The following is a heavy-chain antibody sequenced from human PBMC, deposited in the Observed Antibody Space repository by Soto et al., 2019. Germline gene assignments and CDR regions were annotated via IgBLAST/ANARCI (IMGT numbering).Heavy chain of an antibody. J-gene: IGHJ4*02. CDR3: ARDLGYYDSSGYFDY. V-gene: IGHV3-11*01. CDR2: ISSSDTII. Sequence: PGGSLRLSCAASGFTFSDYYMSWIRQAPGKGLEWVSYISSSDTIIYYADSEKGRFTISRDNAKNSLYLQMNSLRAEDTAVYYCARDLGYYDSSGYFDYWGQGTLVTVSS. D-gene: IGHD3-22*01. CDR1: GFTFSDYY.